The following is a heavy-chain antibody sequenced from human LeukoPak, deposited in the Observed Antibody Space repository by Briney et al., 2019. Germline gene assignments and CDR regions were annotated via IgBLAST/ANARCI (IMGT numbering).Heavy chain of an antibody. D-gene: IGHD5-24*01. Sequence: SVKVSCKASGYTFTGYYMHWVRQAPGQGLEWMGGIIPIFGTANYAQKFQGRVTITADESTSTAYMELSSLRSEDTAVYYCARGHGYKQLLFDYWGQGTLVTVSS. CDR3: ARGHGYKQLLFDY. CDR2: IIPIFGTA. V-gene: IGHV1-69*13. CDR1: GYTFTGYY. J-gene: IGHJ4*02.